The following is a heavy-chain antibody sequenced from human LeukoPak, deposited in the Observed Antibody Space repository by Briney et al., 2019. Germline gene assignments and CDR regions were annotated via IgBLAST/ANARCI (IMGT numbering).Heavy chain of an antibody. CDR3: ARDLAYYDYVWGSYRPQYYFNY. CDR1: GYTFTSYG. J-gene: IGHJ4*02. D-gene: IGHD3-16*02. CDR2: ISAYNGNT. Sequence: ASVKVSCKASGYTFTSYGISWVRQAPGQGLEWMGWISAYNGNTNYAQKLQGRVTMTTDTSTSTAYMELRSLRSDDTAVYYCARDLAYYDYVWGSYRPQYYFNYWGQGTLVTASS. V-gene: IGHV1-18*01.